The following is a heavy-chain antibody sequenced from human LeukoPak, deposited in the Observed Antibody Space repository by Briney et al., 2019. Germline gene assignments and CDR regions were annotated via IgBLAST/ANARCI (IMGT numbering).Heavy chain of an antibody. J-gene: IGHJ4*02. CDR2: IIPIFGTA. Sequence: EAAVKVSCMPSRGTFSNYAISWVRQAPGQGVGWMGGIIPIFGTANYAQKFRGRVTITADKATRTAYMELSSLRSEDTAVYYCARDNDYRDPPHFDNWGQGTLVTVSS. CDR3: ARDNDYRDPPHFDN. V-gene: IGHV1-69*06. D-gene: IGHD3-16*01. CDR1: RGTFSNYA.